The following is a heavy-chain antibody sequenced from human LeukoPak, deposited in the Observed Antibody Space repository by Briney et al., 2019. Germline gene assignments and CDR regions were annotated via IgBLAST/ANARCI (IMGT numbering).Heavy chain of an antibody. CDR3: ARGSRYSSSPRGAFDI. CDR1: GYTFTSYA. Sequence: GASVKVSCKASGYTFTSYAMHWVRQAPGQRLEWMGWINAGNGNTKYSQKFQGRVTITTDESTSTAYMELSSLRSEDTAVYYCARGSRYSSSPRGAFDIWGQGTMVTVSS. J-gene: IGHJ3*02. V-gene: IGHV1-3*01. D-gene: IGHD6-13*01. CDR2: INAGNGNT.